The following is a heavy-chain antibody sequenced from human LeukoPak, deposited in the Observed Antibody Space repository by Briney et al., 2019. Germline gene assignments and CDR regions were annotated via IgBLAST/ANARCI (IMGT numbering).Heavy chain of an antibody. V-gene: IGHV4-59*01. CDR1: GGSISPFY. D-gene: IGHD3-22*01. Sequence: SETLSLTCTVSGGSISPFYWNWIRQPPGKGLEWIGYIYYTGGTSYSPSLNSRATISVDTSKNQISLKLNSVTAADTAVYYCARHFGEIYDSSGHYYLDYWGQGILVTVSS. J-gene: IGHJ4*02. CDR2: IYYTGGT. CDR3: ARHFGEIYDSSGHYYLDY.